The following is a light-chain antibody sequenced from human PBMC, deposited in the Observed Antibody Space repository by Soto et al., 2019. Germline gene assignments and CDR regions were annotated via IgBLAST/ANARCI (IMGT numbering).Light chain of an antibody. CDR1: SSNIGSNA. Sequence: QSVLTQPPAASATRGQRVTISCSGSSSNIGSNAVNWYQQLPGTAPKLLISPNTHRPSGVPDRFSGYRSGTSASLAIRGLQSEDEAFYYCASWDDSLNGVVFGGGTKLTVL. J-gene: IGLJ2*01. CDR3: ASWDDSLNGVV. CDR2: PNT. V-gene: IGLV1-44*01.